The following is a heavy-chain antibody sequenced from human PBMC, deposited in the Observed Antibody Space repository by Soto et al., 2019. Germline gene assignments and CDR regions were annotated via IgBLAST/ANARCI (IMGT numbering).Heavy chain of an antibody. CDR2: ISGITGRT. Sequence: EVQLLESGGGLVQPGGSLRLSCAASGFTFSNHPMTWVRQAPGKGLEWVSTISGITGRTLYADSVKGRFSISRDNSKNTMYLQMNSLRPEDSAVYYCAKDALHSSNWAYSFYYCGQGTLVTVSS. D-gene: IGHD6-13*01. CDR1: GFTFSNHP. CDR3: AKDALHSSNWAYSFYY. V-gene: IGHV3-23*01. J-gene: IGHJ4*02.